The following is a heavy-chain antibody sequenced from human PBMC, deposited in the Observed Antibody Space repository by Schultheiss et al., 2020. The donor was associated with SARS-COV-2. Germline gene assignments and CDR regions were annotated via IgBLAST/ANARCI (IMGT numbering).Heavy chain of an antibody. J-gene: IGHJ4*02. Sequence: GSLRLSCTVSGGSISSYYWSWIRQPAGKGLEWIGRIYTSGSTNYNPSLKSRVTMSVDTSKNQFSLKLSSVTAADTAVYYCARDEAGSPLNYFDYWGQGTLVTVSS. CDR1: GGSISSYY. V-gene: IGHV4-4*07. CDR2: IYTSGST. D-gene: IGHD6-19*01. CDR3: ARDEAGSPLNYFDY.